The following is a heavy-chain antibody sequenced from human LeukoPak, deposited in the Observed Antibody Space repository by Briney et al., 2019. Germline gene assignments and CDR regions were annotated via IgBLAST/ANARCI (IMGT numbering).Heavy chain of an antibody. Sequence: ASETLSLTCTVSGGSISSYYWSWIRQPPGKGLEWIGYIYYSGSTNYNPSLKSRVTISVDTSKNQFSLKLSSVTAADTAVYYCARAEVDGGYYFDYWGQGTLVTVSS. CDR3: ARAEVDGGYYFDY. V-gene: IGHV4-59*01. CDR1: GGSISSYY. D-gene: IGHD4-17*01. J-gene: IGHJ4*02. CDR2: IYYSGST.